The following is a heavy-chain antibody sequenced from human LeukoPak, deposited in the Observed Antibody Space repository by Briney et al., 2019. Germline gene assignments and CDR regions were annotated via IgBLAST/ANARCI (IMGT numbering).Heavy chain of an antibody. CDR3: VRSGSYFSK. CDR2: INLDGNDK. V-gene: IGHV3-7*01. Sequence: ARSLRLSSTASGFLFRSHWMSWVRQAPGKGLEWVPNINLDGNDKNYVDSVKGRFTISRDNAKNSLYLQMNSLRAEDTAMYYCVRSGSYFSKWGQGTLVTVSS. D-gene: IGHD1-26*01. J-gene: IGHJ4*02. CDR1: GFLFRSHW.